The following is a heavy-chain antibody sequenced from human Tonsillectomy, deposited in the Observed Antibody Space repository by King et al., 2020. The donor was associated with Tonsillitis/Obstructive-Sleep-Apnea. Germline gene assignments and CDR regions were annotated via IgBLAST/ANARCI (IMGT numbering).Heavy chain of an antibody. Sequence: VQLVESGGGVVQPGRSLRLSCAASGFTFITFGMHWVRQAPGKGLEWVAVISYDGSNKYYADSVKGRFTISRDNSKNTLYLQMNSLRAEDTAVYYCAKDFLWCGELLRASPGMDVWGQGTTVTVSS. D-gene: IGHD3-10*01. CDR2: ISYDGSNK. V-gene: IGHV3-30*18. J-gene: IGHJ6*02. CDR1: GFTFITFG. CDR3: AKDFLWCGELLRASPGMDV.